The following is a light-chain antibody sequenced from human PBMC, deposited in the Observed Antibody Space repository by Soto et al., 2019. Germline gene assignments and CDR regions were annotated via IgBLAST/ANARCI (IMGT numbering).Light chain of an antibody. V-gene: IGLV2-8*01. CDR2: EVS. CDR1: SSDVGGYNY. CDR3: SSYAGSNSWV. Sequence: QSALTQPPSASGSPGQSVTISCTGTSSDVGGYNYVSWYQHHPGKAPQLMIYEVSRRPSGVPDRFSGSESGSTASLTVSGLQAEDEADYYCSSYAGSNSWVFGGGTKLTVL. J-gene: IGLJ3*02.